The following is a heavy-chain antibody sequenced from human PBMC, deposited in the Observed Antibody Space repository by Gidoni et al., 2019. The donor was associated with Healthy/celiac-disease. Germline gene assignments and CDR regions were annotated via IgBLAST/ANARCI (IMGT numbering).Heavy chain of an antibody. CDR3: AKGDIDPHPSSHRDYYGMYV. J-gene: IGHJ6*02. Sequence: EVQLLESGGGLVQPGGSLRLSCAASGFTFSRYAMSWVRQAPGKGLEWVSGISGSGGSTYYADSVKGRFTISRDNPKNTLYLHMNSLRAEDTAVYYCAKGDIDPHPSSHRDYYGMYVWGQGTTVTVSS. V-gene: IGHV3-23*01. CDR2: ISGSGGST. CDR1: GFTFSRYA.